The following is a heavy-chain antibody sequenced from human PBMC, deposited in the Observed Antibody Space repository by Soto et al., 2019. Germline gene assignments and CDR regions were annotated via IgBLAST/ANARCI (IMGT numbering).Heavy chain of an antibody. CDR3: ARVTKYYDQYSCHY. V-gene: IGHV4-31*03. CDR1: GGSISSGGYY. D-gene: IGHD3-22*01. J-gene: IGHJ4*02. CDR2: IYHSGTT. Sequence: QVQLQESGPGLVKPSQTLSLTCTVSGGSISSGGYYWSWIRQHPGKGLEWIGYIYHSGTTYYKSFLKSRPTISVDTSKNQFSLKLSSVTAAGTAVYYCARVTKYYDQYSCHYWGQGTLVTVSS.